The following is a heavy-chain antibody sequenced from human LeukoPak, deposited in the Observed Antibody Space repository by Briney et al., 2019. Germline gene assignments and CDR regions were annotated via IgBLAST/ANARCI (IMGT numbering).Heavy chain of an antibody. J-gene: IGHJ5*02. D-gene: IGHD2-2*01. CDR2: IYYTGRT. Sequence: PSETLSLTCTVSGGSINSGGYYWHWIRQHPGKGLEWIGYIYYTGRTFYNPSLKSRVTMSADTSKNEFSLRLSSVTAADTAVYYCARGYCTTTSCYFPLKGFDPWGQGTLVTVSS. CDR3: ARGYCTTTSCYFPLKGFDP. V-gene: IGHV4-31*03. CDR1: GGSINSGGYY.